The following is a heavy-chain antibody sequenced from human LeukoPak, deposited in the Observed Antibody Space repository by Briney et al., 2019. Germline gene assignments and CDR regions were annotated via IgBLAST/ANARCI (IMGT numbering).Heavy chain of an antibody. CDR3: AREPDCSGGTCYLRSFDY. CDR1: GFTFSSYG. CDR2: ISYDGSNK. Sequence: PGGSLRLSCAASGFTFSSYGMHWVCQAPGKGLEWVAVISYDGSNKYYADSVKGRFTISRDNSKNTLYLQMNSLRAEDTAVYYCAREPDCSGGTCYLRSFDYWGQGTLVTVSS. J-gene: IGHJ4*02. D-gene: IGHD2-15*01. V-gene: IGHV3-30*03.